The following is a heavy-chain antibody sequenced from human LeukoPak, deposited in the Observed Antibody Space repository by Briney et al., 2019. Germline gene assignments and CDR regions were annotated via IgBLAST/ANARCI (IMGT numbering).Heavy chain of an antibody. J-gene: IGHJ6*03. D-gene: IGHD3-22*01. CDR3: TRGSIAYHYMDV. Sequence: SETLSLTCTVSGGSISSYYWSWIRQPPGKGLEWIGYIYYSGSTNYNPSLKSRVTISVDTSKNQFSLKLNSVTAADTAVYYCTRGSIAYHYMDVWGKGTTVTISS. CDR1: GGSISSYY. CDR2: IYYSGST. V-gene: IGHV4-59*01.